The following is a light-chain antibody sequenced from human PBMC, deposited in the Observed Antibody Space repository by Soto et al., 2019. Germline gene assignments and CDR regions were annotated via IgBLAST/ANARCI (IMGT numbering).Light chain of an antibody. J-gene: IGLJ1*01. Sequence: QAVVTQPPSVSGTPGQRVTISCSGGISNIATNYVHWFQQLPGTAPKVLSNRDNQRPSGVPARFSGSKSGTSASLAISGLRSEDEAEYYCAAWDDTVRSYVFGTGTKLTVL. CDR2: RDN. V-gene: IGLV1-47*01. CDR3: AAWDDTVRSYV. CDR1: ISNIATNY.